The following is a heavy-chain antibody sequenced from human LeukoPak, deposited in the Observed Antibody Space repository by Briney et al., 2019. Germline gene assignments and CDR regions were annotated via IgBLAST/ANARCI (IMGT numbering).Heavy chain of an antibody. D-gene: IGHD3-22*01. CDR1: GFTFSSYA. Sequence: GGSLRLSCAASGFTFSSYAMHWVRQAPGKGLEWVAVISYDGSNKYYADSVKGRFTISRDNSKNTLYLQMNSLRAEDTAVYYCARGGQSQVVITLFGCDYWGQGTLVTVSS. CDR2: ISYDGSNK. V-gene: IGHV3-30-3*01. CDR3: ARGGQSQVVITLFGCDY. J-gene: IGHJ4*02.